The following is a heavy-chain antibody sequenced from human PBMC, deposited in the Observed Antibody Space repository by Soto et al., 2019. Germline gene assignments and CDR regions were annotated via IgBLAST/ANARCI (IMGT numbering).Heavy chain of an antibody. D-gene: IGHD3-16*01. CDR2: LWFDGSKN. CDR1: GFIFRNYG. J-gene: IGHJ4*02. CDR3: ARDGDASTGYGKDY. V-gene: IGHV3-33*01. Sequence: GGSLRLSCAASGFIFRNYGMHWVRQAPGKGLEWVAFLWFDGSKNYYAESVRGRFSISRDNSQNTLYLQMNSLTAEDTAVYYCARDGDASTGYGKDYWGQGTLVTVS.